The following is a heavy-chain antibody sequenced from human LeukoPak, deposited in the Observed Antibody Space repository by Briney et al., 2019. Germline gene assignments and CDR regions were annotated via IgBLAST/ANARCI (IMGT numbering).Heavy chain of an antibody. Sequence: SQTLSLTCAISGDSVSNNSAAWNWIRQSPSRGLEWLGRTYFRSKWYNDYAVSVKSRITINPDTSKNQSSLQLNSVTPEDTAVYYCVRGDSGSYYPYYFDYWGQGTLVTVSS. D-gene: IGHD1-26*01. J-gene: IGHJ4*02. V-gene: IGHV6-1*01. CDR2: TYFRSKWYN. CDR1: GDSVSNNSAA. CDR3: VRGDSGSYYPYYFDY.